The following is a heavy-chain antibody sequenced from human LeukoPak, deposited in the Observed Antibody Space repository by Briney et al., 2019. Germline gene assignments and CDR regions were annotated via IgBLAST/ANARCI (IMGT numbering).Heavy chain of an antibody. CDR1: GFTFNDYA. J-gene: IGHJ4*02. CDR2: LSGRAGTT. V-gene: IGHV3-23*01. D-gene: IGHD3-10*01. CDR3: AREQVGSGY. Sequence: GGSLRMSCATSGFTFNDYAMSWVRQAPGKGLEWVATLSGRAGTTYYADSVKGRFTISRDNAKNTLYLQMNSLRAEDTAVYYCAREQVGSGYWGQGTLVTVSS.